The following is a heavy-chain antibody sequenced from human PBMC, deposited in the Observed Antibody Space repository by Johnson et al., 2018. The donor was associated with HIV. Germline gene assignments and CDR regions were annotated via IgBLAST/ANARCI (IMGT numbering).Heavy chain of an antibody. CDR2: IKSKTDGGTT. D-gene: IGHD6-19*01. V-gene: IGHV3-15*01. CDR1: GFTFSNAW. Sequence: VQLVESGGGLVKPGGSLRLSCAASGFTFSNAWMTWVRQAPGKGLEWVGRIKSKTDGGTTDYAAPVKGRFTISRDDSKNTLYLQMSSLKTEDTAVYYCTTDRGGEIAVAGPDAFDIWGQGTMVTVSS. J-gene: IGHJ3*02. CDR3: TTDRGGEIAVAGPDAFDI.